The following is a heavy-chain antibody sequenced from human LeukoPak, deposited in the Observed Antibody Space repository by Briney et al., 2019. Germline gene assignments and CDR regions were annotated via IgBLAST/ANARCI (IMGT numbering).Heavy chain of an antibody. J-gene: IGHJ4*02. CDR1: GYTLTELS. CDR2: FDPEDGET. V-gene: IGHV1-24*01. D-gene: IGHD4-17*01. CDR3: ATLAVTTGDSGY. Sequence: ASVKVSCKVSGYTLTELSMHWVRQAPGKGLEWMGGFDPEDGETIYAQKFQGRATMTEDTSTDTAYMELSSLRSEDTAVYYCATLAVTTGDSGYWGQGTLVTVSS.